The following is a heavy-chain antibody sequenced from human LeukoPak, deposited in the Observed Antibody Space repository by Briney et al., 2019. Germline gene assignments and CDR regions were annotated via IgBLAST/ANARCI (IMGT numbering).Heavy chain of an antibody. CDR3: AKHFWSGYFFYYYMDV. CDR2: IKRQGTEK. D-gene: IGHD3-3*02. J-gene: IGHJ6*03. CDR1: GFTFSTHW. V-gene: IGHV3-7*01. Sequence: GGSLRLSCAASGFTFSTHWMSWVRQAPGKGLEWVTNIKRQGTEKYYVDSVKGRFTITRDNTKNSLYLQMNSLRAEDTAMYYCAKHFWSGYFFYYYMDVWGKGTTVTVSS.